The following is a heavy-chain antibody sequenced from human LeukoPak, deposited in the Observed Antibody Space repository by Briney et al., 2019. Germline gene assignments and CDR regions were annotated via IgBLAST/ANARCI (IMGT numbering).Heavy chain of an antibody. CDR2: FDPEDGET. J-gene: IGHJ3*02. D-gene: IGHD3-22*01. CDR1: GYTLTELS. CDR3: ATSLFPYDSSQPAVPEAQPSNDAFDI. Sequence: ASVKVSCKVSGYTLTELSMHWVRQAPGKGLEWMGGFDPEDGETIYAQKFQGRVTMTEDTSTDTAYMELSSLRSEDTAVYYCATSLFPYDSSQPAVPEAQPSNDAFDIWGQGTMVTVSS. V-gene: IGHV1-24*01.